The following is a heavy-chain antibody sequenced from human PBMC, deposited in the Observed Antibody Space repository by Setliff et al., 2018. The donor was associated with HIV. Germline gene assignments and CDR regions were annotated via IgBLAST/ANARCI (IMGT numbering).Heavy chain of an antibody. D-gene: IGHD3-22*01. Sequence: SETLSLTCTVSGGSISRSAPYWAWIRQPPGKGLQWIGTVHYSGTTHYNPSLKSRVIISVDTYNSQLSLVLTSVTSADTSMYYCARHTRPYSSSDSFDSWGQGTLVTVSS. CDR1: GGSISRSAPY. CDR2: VHYSGTT. J-gene: IGHJ4*02. V-gene: IGHV4-39*01. CDR3: ARHTRPYSSSDSFDS.